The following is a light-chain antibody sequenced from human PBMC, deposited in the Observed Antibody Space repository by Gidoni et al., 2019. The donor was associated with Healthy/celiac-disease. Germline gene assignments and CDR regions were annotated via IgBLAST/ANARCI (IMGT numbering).Light chain of an antibody. J-gene: IGKJ1*01. CDR2: KAS. CDR1: QSISSW. CDR3: QQYNSYPWT. Sequence: DIQMTQSPSTLSPSVGDRVTITCRASQSISSWLAWYQQKPGKAPNLLIYKASSLESGVPSRFSGSGSGTEFTLTISSLQPDDFATYYCQQYNSYPWTFXQXTKVXIK. V-gene: IGKV1-5*03.